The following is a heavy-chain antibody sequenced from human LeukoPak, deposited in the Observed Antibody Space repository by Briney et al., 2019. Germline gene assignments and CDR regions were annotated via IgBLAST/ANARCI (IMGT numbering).Heavy chain of an antibody. CDR3: ARRADVTLVRGVAYGMDV. CDR2: MNSDGQTT. D-gene: IGHD3-10*01. Sequence: GGSLTLSCAASGFTLSNYWMYWVRQAPGKGPVWVSRMNSDGQTTSYADSVKGRFTISRDNAKNTLYLQLNSLRAEDTAVYYCARRADVTLVRGVAYGMDVWDQGTTVTASS. J-gene: IGHJ6*02. CDR1: GFTLSNYW. V-gene: IGHV3-74*01.